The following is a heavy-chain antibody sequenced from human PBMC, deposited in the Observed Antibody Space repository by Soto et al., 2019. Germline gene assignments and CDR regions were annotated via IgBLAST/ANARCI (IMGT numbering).Heavy chain of an antibody. CDR1: EFPFSNYS. J-gene: IGHJ4*02. CDR3: ARMYSASFDY. Sequence: GGSLRLSCVASEFPFSNYSMNWVRQAPGKGLEWLAYISTGGGTSFYAGSVKGRFTISRANAKNSLYLQMNSLRADDTAVYYCARMYSASFDYWGQGILVTVSS. V-gene: IGHV3-48*01. D-gene: IGHD6-13*01. CDR2: ISTGGGTS.